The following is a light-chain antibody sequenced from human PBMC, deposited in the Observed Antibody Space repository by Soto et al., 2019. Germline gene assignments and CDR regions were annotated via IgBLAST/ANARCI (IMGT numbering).Light chain of an antibody. Sequence: QSALTQPASVSGSLGQSITISCTGTSSDIGGYNYVSWYQQHPDKAPKLMLYEVTTRPSGVSNRFSGSKSGNTASLTISGLQADDEADYYCSSYTSSSTLLYVFGAGTKVTVL. CDR3: SSYTSSSTLLYV. CDR1: SSDIGGYNY. CDR2: EVT. J-gene: IGLJ1*01. V-gene: IGLV2-14*01.